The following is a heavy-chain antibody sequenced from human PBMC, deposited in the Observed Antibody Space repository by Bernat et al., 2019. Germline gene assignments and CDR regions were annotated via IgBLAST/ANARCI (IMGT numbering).Heavy chain of an antibody. CDR3: AAGKWFGELLDGDY. CDR1: GFTFTSSA. J-gene: IGHJ4*02. CDR2: IGVGSGNT. D-gene: IGHD3-10*01. V-gene: IGHV1-58*02. Sequence: QMQLVQSGPEVKKPGTSVKVSCKASGFTFTSSAMQWVRQARGQRLEWIGWIGVGSGNTNYAQKFQERVTITRDMSTRTAYMELSSLRSEDTAVYYCAAGKWFGELLDGDYWGQGTLVTVSS.